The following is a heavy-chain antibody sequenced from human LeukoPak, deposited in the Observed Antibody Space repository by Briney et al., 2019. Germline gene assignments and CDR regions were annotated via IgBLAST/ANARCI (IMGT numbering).Heavy chain of an antibody. J-gene: IGHJ4*02. V-gene: IGHV3-33*01. CDR2: IWYDGSNK. Sequence: GGSLRLSCAASGFTFRNFGIHWVRQAPGKGLEWVALIWYDGSNKYYADSVKGRLAISRDNSMNTAYLQMDNLRAEDTAVYFCARAGLGAASDVWGQGTLVTVSS. CDR3: ARAGLGAASDV. D-gene: IGHD1-26*01. CDR1: GFTFRNFG.